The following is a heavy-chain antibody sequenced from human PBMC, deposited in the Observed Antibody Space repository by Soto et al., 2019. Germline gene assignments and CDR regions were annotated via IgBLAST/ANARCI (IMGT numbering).Heavy chain of an antibody. Sequence: QVQLQESGPGLVKPSETLSLTCTVSGGSVSSGSYYWSWIRQPPGKGLEWIGYIYYSGSTNYNPALKSRVTISVDTSKNQFSLKLSSVTAADTAMDYCARDHYGINWFDPWGQGTLVTVSS. J-gene: IGHJ5*02. CDR2: IYYSGST. D-gene: IGHD3-16*01. CDR1: GGSVSSGSYY. V-gene: IGHV4-61*01. CDR3: ARDHYGINWFDP.